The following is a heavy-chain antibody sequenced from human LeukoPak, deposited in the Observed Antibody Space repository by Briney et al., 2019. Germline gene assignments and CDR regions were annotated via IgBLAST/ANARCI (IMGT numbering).Heavy chain of an antibody. J-gene: IGHJ4*02. V-gene: IGHV5-51*01. CDR3: ARQGKDGYRVVDY. CDR2: IWPDDSDK. Sequence: AGESLKISCKGSGYSFTSYWIGWVRQVPGKGLEWMGLIWPDDSDKRYSPSFQGQVTISADKSISTAYLQWSSLKASDTAMYYCARQGKDGYRVVDYWGQRTLVTVSS. D-gene: IGHD5-24*01. CDR1: GYSFTSYW.